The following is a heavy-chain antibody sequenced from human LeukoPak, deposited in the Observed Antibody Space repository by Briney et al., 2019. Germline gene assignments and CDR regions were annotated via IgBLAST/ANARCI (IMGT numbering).Heavy chain of an antibody. CDR3: ARFIPRWGFEY. Sequence: SETLSLTCTVSGVSISNSNYYWGWIRPPPGKGVEWRASIYYKGDTYYSPSLNSRVTISVDTSKSHFSLKLMSVTAADTAVYYCARFIPRWGFEYWGQGTLVTVPS. J-gene: IGHJ4*02. CDR2: IYYKGDT. D-gene: IGHD5-24*01. V-gene: IGHV4-39*02. CDR1: GVSISNSNYY.